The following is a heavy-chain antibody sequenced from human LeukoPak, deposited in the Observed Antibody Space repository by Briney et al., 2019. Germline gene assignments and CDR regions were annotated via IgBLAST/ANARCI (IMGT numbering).Heavy chain of an antibody. CDR3: ARDLRALYCSSTSCFNYYYYGMDV. J-gene: IGHJ6*02. Sequence: GASVKVSCKASGYTFTGYYMHWVRQAPGQGLEWMGWINPNSGGTNYAQKFQGRVTMTRDTSISTAYMELSRLRSDDTAVYYCARDLRALYCSSTSCFNYYYYGMDVWGQGTTVTVSS. CDR1: GYTFTGYY. D-gene: IGHD2-2*01. CDR2: INPNSGGT. V-gene: IGHV1-2*02.